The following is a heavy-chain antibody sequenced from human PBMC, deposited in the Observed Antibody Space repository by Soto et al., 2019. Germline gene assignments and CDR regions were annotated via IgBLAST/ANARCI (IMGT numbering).Heavy chain of an antibody. CDR3: ARLEGLATISYYFDF. D-gene: IGHD3-9*01. V-gene: IGHV4-39*01. J-gene: IGHJ4*02. Sequence: SETLSLTCTVSGGSISSCCYYWVWIRRPPGKGLEWIGSIEYSGSTYFNSSLKSRATISEDTSKNQVSLRLISVTAADSAVYFCARLEGLATISYYFDFWGPGALVTVSS. CDR1: GGSISSCCYY. CDR2: IEYSGST.